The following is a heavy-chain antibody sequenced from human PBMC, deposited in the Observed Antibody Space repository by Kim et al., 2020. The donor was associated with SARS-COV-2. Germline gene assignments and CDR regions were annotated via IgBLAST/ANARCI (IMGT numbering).Heavy chain of an antibody. CDR1: GFTFSSYA. D-gene: IGHD3-9*01. CDR2: IYSGGSST. CDR3: AKGPRGYDILTAYYYYGMDV. V-gene: IGHV3-23*03. Sequence: GGSLRLSCAASGFTFSSYAMSWVRQAPGKGLERVSVIYSGGSSTYYADSVKGRFTISRDNSKNTLYLQMNSLRAEDTAVYYCAKGPRGYDILTAYYYYGMDVWGQGTTVTVSS. J-gene: IGHJ6*02.